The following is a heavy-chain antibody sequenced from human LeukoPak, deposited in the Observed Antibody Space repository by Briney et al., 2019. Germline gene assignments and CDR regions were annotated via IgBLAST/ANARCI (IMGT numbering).Heavy chain of an antibody. V-gene: IGHV4-59*08. D-gene: IGHD3-10*01. J-gene: IGHJ4*02. CDR3: ARRDGSGIVDY. CDR2: IYYSGST. CDR1: GGSISSYY. Sequence: SETLSLTCTVSGGSISSYYWSWIRQPPGKGLEWIGYIYYSGSTNYNPSLKSRVTISVDTSKNQFSLKLSSVTAADTAVYYCARRDGSGIVDYWGQGTLVTVSS.